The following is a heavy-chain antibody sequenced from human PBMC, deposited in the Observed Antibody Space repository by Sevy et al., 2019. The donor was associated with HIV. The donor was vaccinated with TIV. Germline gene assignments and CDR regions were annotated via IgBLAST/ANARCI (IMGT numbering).Heavy chain of an antibody. CDR3: AKEAGYTVDWYPGY. Sequence: GGSLRLSCAASGFTFSSYGMHWVRQAPGKGLEWVAVLSSDGNNKYYADSVKGRFTISRDNSKSTLYLQMNSLRADDTAMYYCAKEAGYTVDWYPGYWGQGTLVTVSS. D-gene: IGHD3-9*01. CDR2: LSSDGNNK. CDR1: GFTFSSYG. V-gene: IGHV3-30*18. J-gene: IGHJ4*02.